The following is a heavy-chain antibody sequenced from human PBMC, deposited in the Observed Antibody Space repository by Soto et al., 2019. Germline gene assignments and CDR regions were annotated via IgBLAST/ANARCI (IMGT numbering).Heavy chain of an antibody. D-gene: IGHD3-9*01. CDR1: KFTFASYV. CDR3: AKSPTICDY. V-gene: IGHV3-30*18. Sequence: GGSLRVSCTAAKFTFASYVMHWVRQAPGKGLEWVAVISYDGSNKYYADSVKGRFTISRDNSKNTLYLQMNSLRAEDTAVYYCAKSPTICDYWGQGTLVTSPQ. J-gene: IGHJ4*02. CDR2: ISYDGSNK.